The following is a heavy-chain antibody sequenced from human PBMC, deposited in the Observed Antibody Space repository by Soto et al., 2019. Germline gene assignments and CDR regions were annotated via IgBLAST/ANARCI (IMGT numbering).Heavy chain of an antibody. CDR1: GVSLSTSGVG. V-gene: IGHV2-5*02. CDR2: LYSDDDK. J-gene: IGHJ4*02. Sequence: QITLKESGPTLVKPTQPLTLTCTFSGVSLSTSGVGVGWIRQPPVKALEWLALLYSDDDKRYTPSLKSRLAITKDTSKNQVVLTMTNMDTVDTATYYREPRPGGGSHWDYWGQGTLVTVSS. CDR3: EPRPGGGSHWDY. D-gene: IGHD1-26*01.